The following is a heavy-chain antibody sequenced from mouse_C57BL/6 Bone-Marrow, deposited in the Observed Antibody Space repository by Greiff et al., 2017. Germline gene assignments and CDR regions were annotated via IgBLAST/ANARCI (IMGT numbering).Heavy chain of an antibody. CDR1: GFNIKDYY. Sequence: EVQRVESGAELVKPGASVKLSCTASGFNIKDYYMHWVKQRTEQGLEWIGRIGPEDGETKYAPKFQGKATITADTSSNTAYLQLSSLTSEDTAVYYCALALLWPGGFAYWGQGTLVTVSA. J-gene: IGHJ3*01. V-gene: IGHV14-2*01. CDR2: IGPEDGET. D-gene: IGHD2-1*01. CDR3: ALALLWPGGFAY.